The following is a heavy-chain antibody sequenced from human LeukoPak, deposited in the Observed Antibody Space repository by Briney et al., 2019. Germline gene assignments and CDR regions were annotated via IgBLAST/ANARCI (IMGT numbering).Heavy chain of an antibody. CDR3: ARYSSSWYYFDY. CDR2: IFYTGTS. CDR1: GASINSYY. D-gene: IGHD6-13*01. J-gene: IGHJ4*02. Sequence: SETLSLTCTVSGASINSYYWSWIRQPPGKGLEWIGHIFYTGTSNYNPSLKSRVTILLNRPNNQFSLRLTSVTAADTAVYYCARYSSSWYYFDYWGQGTLVTVSS. V-gene: IGHV4-59*01.